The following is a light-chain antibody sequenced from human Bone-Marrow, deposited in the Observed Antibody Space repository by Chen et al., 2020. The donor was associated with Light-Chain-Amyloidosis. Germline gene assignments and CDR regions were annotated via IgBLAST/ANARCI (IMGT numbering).Light chain of an antibody. Sequence: EIVLTQSPGTLSSSPGDSATLSCRASQSISSTTLAWFQQKPGQAPRLLIYGASSRATGIPDRFSGSGSVTDFTLTISRLEPEDVAVYFCQQYGSSPLTFGGGTKVDIK. J-gene: IGKJ4*01. CDR3: QQYGSSPLT. V-gene: IGKV3-20*01. CDR2: GAS. CDR1: QSISSTT.